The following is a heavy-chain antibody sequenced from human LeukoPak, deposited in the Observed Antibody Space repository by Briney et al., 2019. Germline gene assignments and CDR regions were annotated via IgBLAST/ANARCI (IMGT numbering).Heavy chain of an antibody. Sequence: GESLQISCQGFGSRFTGYWIGWVRPLPGKGMEWMGVIYPGDSRIRYNPSFQGQVTISVDKSISTAYLQWVSLRASDSAMYYCACRDLTSTWSFPWGQGTLVTVSS. CDR1: GSRFTGYW. CDR2: IYPGDSRI. V-gene: IGHV5-51*01. D-gene: IGHD6-13*01. J-gene: IGHJ5*02. CDR3: ACRDLTSTWSFP.